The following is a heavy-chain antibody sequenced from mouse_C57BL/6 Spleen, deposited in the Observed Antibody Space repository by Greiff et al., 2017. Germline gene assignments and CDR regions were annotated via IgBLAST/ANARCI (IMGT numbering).Heavy chain of an antibody. D-gene: IGHD1-1*01. CDR1: GYAFSSSW. CDR3: SRGDYGRPIDY. Sequence: VQLQQSGPELVKPGASVKISCKASGYAFSSSWMNWVKQRPGKGLEWIGRIYPGDGDTNYNGKFKGKATLTAAKSSSPAYMQLSRLTSEYSAVYVGSRGDYGRPIDYWGKGTTLTVSS. J-gene: IGHJ2*01. CDR2: IYPGDGDT. V-gene: IGHV1-82*01.